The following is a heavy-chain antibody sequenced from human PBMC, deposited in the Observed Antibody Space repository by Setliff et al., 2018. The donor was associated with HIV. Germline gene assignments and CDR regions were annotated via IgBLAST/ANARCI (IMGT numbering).Heavy chain of an antibody. CDR2: IYYSGST. D-gene: IGHD6-13*01. J-gene: IGHJ4*02. CDR1: GGSISSGSYY. V-gene: IGHV4-39*01. Sequence: SETLSLTCTVSGGSISSGSYYWGWIRQPPGEGLEWIGSIYYSGSTNYNPSLKSRVTISVDTSKNQFSLKLSSVTAADTAVYYCARRRYSSSGKYFDYWGQGTLVTVSS. CDR3: ARRRYSSSGKYFDY.